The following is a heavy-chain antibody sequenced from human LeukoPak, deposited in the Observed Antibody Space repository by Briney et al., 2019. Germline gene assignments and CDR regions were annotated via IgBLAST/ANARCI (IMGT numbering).Heavy chain of an antibody. D-gene: IGHD6-13*01. CDR1: GFIFSSYG. V-gene: IGHV3-23*01. CDR2: ISGSGGST. Sequence: GGSLRLSCAASGFIFSSYGFYWVRQAPGKGLEWVSAISGSGGSTYYADSVKGRFTISRDNSKNTLYLQMNSLRAEDTAVYYCAKDTPGGIAAAGGYFDYWGQGTLVTVSS. J-gene: IGHJ4*02. CDR3: AKDTPGGIAAAGGYFDY.